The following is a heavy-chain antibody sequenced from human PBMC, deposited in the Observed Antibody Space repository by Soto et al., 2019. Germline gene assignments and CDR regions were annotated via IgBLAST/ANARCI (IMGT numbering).Heavy chain of an antibody. V-gene: IGHV4-39*07. Sequence: SETLSLTCTVSGGSISSSSYYWGWIRQPPGKGLEWIGSIYYSGSTYYNPSLKSRVTISVYTSKNQFSLKLSSVTAADTAVYYCASSERFWEWFYYYYGMDVWGQGTTVTVSS. CDR1: GGSISSSSYY. D-gene: IGHD3-3*01. J-gene: IGHJ6*02. CDR3: ASSERFWEWFYYYYGMDV. CDR2: IYYSGST.